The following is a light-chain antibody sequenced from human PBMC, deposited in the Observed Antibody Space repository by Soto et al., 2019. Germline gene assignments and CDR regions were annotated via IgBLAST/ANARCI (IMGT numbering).Light chain of an antibody. V-gene: IGKV3-20*01. CDR1: QRVYSSY. J-gene: IGKJ1*01. Sequence: VFTQSPYTLSLSPGERDTLSCRASQRVYSSYLAWYQQRPGQAPRLLFYDASIRATGIPDRFSGSGSGTDFSLTISRLEPEDFAVYYCQQYGSSPRTFGQGTKVDIK. CDR3: QQYGSSPRT. CDR2: DAS.